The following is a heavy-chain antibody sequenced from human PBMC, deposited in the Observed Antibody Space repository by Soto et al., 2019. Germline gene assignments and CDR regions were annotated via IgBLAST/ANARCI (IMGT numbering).Heavy chain of an antibody. V-gene: IGHV3-15*07. J-gene: IGHJ4*02. D-gene: IGHD3-10*01. CDR3: SSPRHSGKSVDY. CDR1: DFAFSNYW. CDR2: IKSKTGGGTI. Sequence: EVQLLESGGGLFKPGGSLRLTCVASDFAFSNYWMHWFRQAPGKGLEWVGRIKSKTGGGTIDYAAPVEGRFTISRDDSRDTLYLQMNSLKTEDTAVYYCSSPRHSGKSVDYWGQGTLVTVSS.